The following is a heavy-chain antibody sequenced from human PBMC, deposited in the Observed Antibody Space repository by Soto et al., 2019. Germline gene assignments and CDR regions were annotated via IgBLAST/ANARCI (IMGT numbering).Heavy chain of an antibody. V-gene: IGHV3-30-3*01. Sequence: GGSLRLSCAASGFTFSSYAMHWVRQAPGKGLEWVAVISYDGSNKYYADSVKGRFTISRDNSKNTLYLQMNSLRAEDTAVYYCARPQLSSSWFYGMDVWGQGTTVTVSS. J-gene: IGHJ6*02. D-gene: IGHD6-13*01. CDR2: ISYDGSNK. CDR3: ARPQLSSSWFYGMDV. CDR1: GFTFSSYA.